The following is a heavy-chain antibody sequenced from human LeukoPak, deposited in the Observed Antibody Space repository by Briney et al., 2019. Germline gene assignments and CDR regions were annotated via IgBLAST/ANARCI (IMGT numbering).Heavy chain of an antibody. J-gene: IGHJ4*02. CDR1: GDSVSSDSAA. CDR3: ARGVLSFDSSGYYEEGYFDY. CDR2: TYYRSKWYN. D-gene: IGHD3-22*01. Sequence: SQTLSLTCAISGDSVSSDSAAWNWIRQSPSRGLEWLGRTYYRSKWYNDYAVSVKSRITINPDTSKNQFSLQLNSVTPEDTAVYYCARGVLSFDSSGYYEEGYFDYWGQGTLVTVSS. V-gene: IGHV6-1*01.